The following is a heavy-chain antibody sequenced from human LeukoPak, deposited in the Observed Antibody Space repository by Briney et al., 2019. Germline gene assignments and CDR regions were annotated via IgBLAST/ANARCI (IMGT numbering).Heavy chain of an antibody. V-gene: IGHV4-39*07. CDR3: ARGYTYGYVAYDY. D-gene: IGHD5-18*01. CDR2: IYYSGRT. CDR1: GGSININTYY. J-gene: IGHJ4*02. Sequence: SETLSLTCTVSGGSININTYYWGWIRQPPGKGPEWIGTIYYSGRTYYNPSLKSRVTISVDTSKNQFSLRLSSVTPEDTALYYFARGYTYGYVAYDYWGQGTLVTVSS.